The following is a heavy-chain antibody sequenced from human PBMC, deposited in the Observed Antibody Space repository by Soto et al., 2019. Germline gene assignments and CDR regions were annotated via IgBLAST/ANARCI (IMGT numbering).Heavy chain of an antibody. CDR2: ISWNSGRI. D-gene: IGHD2-2*01. CDR3: AKDIYARVVPADSIPWFDP. J-gene: IGHJ5*02. CDR1: GFTFDDYA. Sequence: GGSLRPSCAASGFTFDDYAMHWVRQAPGKGLEWVSGISWNSGRIGYADSVTGRFTISRDNAKNSMYLQMNSLIAEDTALYYCAKDIYARVVPADSIPWFDPWGQGTLVTVSS. V-gene: IGHV3-9*01.